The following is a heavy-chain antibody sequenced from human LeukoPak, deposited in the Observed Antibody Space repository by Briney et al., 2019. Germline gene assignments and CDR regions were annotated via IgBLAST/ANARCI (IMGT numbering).Heavy chain of an antibody. J-gene: IGHJ2*01. CDR2: IYYSGST. V-gene: IGHV4-59*01. Sequence: SETLSLTCTVSGGSISTYYWSWIWQPPGKGLEWVGYIYYSGSTNYNPSLKSRVTISVDTSKNQFSLKLSSVTAADTAVYYCARGVSDWDWYFDLWGRGTLVTVSS. CDR1: GGSISTYY. CDR3: ARGVSDWDWYFDL. D-gene: IGHD3-9*01.